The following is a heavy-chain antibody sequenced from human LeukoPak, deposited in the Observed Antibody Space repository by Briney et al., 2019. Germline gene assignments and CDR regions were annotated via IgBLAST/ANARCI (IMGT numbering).Heavy chain of an antibody. CDR1: RFTFSSYA. Sequence: PGGSLRLSCAASRFTFSSYAMSWVRQAPGKGLEWVSAISGSGYTYYADSVKGRFTMSRDNSKNTLYLQMNSLRAEDTAVYYCAKGVSSYSGSPQYYGLDVWGQGTTVTVSS. V-gene: IGHV3-23*01. CDR3: AKGVSSYSGSPQYYGLDV. CDR2: ISGSGYT. D-gene: IGHD1-26*01. J-gene: IGHJ6*02.